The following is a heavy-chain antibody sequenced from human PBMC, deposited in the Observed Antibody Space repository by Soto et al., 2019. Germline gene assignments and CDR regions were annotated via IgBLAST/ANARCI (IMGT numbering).Heavy chain of an antibody. D-gene: IGHD3-16*01. CDR3: ARAPPGPAPRWGV. V-gene: IGHV4-30-2*01. Sequence: SETLSLTCTVSGGSISSGGYSWSWIRQTPGKGLEWIGYIYPTGKTYYNPSLENRATLSIDTSQNQFSLQLTSVTAADTAVYYCARAPPGPAPRWGVWGHGTTVTVSS. CDR2: IYPTGKT. J-gene: IGHJ6*02. CDR1: GGSISSGGYS.